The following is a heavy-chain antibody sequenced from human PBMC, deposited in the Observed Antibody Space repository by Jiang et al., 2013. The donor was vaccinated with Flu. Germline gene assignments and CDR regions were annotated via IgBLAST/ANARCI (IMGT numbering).Heavy chain of an antibody. CDR2: IYYSGST. CDR3: ARVGPIAARPGSYYYGMDV. Sequence: PGLVKPSETLSLTCTVSGGSISSYYWSWIRQPPGKGLEWIGYIYYSGSTNYNPSLKSRVTISVDTSKNQFSLKLSSVTAADTAVYYCARVGPIAARPGSYYYGMDVWGQGTTVTVSS. J-gene: IGHJ6*02. V-gene: IGHV4-59*01. D-gene: IGHD6-6*01. CDR1: GGSISSYY.